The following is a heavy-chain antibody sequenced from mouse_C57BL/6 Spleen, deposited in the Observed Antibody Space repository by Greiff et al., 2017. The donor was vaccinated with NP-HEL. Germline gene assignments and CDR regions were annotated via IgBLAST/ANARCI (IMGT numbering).Heavy chain of an antibody. J-gene: IGHJ2*01. CDR1: GYTFTSYW. V-gene: IGHV1-7*01. CDR2: INPSSGCT. D-gene: IGHD2-2*01. CDR3: ANSDGYDGPFDY. Sequence: QVQLKQSGAELVKPGASVKLSCKASGYTFTSYWMHWVKQRPGQGLEWIGYINPSSGCTNYNQKFKDKATLPADKSSTTAYMQLSSLTYEDSAVYYCANSDGYDGPFDYRGKGTTLTVSS.